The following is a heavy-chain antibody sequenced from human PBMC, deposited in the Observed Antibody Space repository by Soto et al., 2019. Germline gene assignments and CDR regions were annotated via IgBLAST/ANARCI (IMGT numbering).Heavy chain of an antibody. CDR3: ANSEYSRYKNIDV. Sequence: GGSLRLSCAACGFTFRGYGIHWGGQAPGGGLEWVALISCDGSIKYYADSVRGRFTISRDNSKNTLYLQMNSLRAEDTAVYYCANSEYSRYKNIDVWGQGTTVTVSS. D-gene: IGHD5-18*01. CDR1: GFTFRGYG. V-gene: IGHV3-30*18. J-gene: IGHJ6*02. CDR2: ISCDGSIK.